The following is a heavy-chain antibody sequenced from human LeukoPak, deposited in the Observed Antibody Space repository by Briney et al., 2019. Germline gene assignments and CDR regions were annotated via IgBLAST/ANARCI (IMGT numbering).Heavy chain of an antibody. CDR2: INHNSGGT. CDR1: GYTFTGYY. Sequence: GASVTVSCQASGYTFTGYYMHWVRQAPGQRLEWMGWINHNSGGTNYAQKFQGRVTMTRDTSISTAYMELSRLRSDDTAVYYCATGGLLAGAGTLWDYWGQGTLVTVSS. D-gene: IGHD6-13*01. CDR3: ATGGLLAGAGTLWDY. V-gene: IGHV1-2*02. J-gene: IGHJ4*02.